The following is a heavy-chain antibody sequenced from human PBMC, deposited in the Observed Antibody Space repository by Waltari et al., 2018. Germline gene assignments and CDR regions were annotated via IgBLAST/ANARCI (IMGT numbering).Heavy chain of an antibody. CDR1: GGSFTGFY. Sequence: QVQPQQWGAGLLKPSETLSLTCAVIGGSFTGFYWTRLRAPPGQGLEWVGEINHSGSNNYNPSLNRRATISVNTSKNQFSLKLSAVTAAETAVYYCAGGAAGYYYYYGMDVWGQGTTVTVSS. V-gene: IGHV4-34*01. CDR2: INHSGSN. CDR3: AGGAAGYYYYYGMDV. D-gene: IGHD6-25*01. J-gene: IGHJ6*02.